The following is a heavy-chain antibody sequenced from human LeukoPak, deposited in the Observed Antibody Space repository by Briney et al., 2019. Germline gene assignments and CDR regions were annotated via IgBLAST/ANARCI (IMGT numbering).Heavy chain of an antibody. CDR2: ISSSSSYI. CDR1: GFTFSSYS. CDR3: ASDEGRGYYFDY. D-gene: IGHD3-10*01. V-gene: IGHV3-21*01. J-gene: IGHJ4*02. Sequence: PGGSLRLSCAASGFTFSSYSMNWVRQAPGKGLEWVSSISSSSSYIYYADSVKGRFTISRDNAKNSLYPQMNSLRAEDTAVYYCASDEGRGYYFDYWGQGTLVTVSS.